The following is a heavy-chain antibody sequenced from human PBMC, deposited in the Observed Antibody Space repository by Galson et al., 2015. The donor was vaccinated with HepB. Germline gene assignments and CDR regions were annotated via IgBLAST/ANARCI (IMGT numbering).Heavy chain of an antibody. Sequence: SLRLSCAASGFTFSSYAMHWVRQAPGKGLEWVAVISYDGSNKYYADSVKGRFTISRDNSKNTLYLQMNSLRAEDTAVYYCARDRYSGYLYYYYYGMDVWGQGTTVTVSS. D-gene: IGHD5-12*01. CDR1: GFTFSSYA. J-gene: IGHJ6*02. CDR3: ARDRYSGYLYYYYYGMDV. V-gene: IGHV3-30*04. CDR2: ISYDGSNK.